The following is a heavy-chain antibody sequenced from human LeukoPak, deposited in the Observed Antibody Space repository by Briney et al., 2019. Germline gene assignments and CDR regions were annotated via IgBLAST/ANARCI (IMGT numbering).Heavy chain of an antibody. CDR2: ISYDGSNK. Sequence: GGSLRLSCAASGFTFSSYAMHWVRQAPGKGLEWVAVISYDGSNKYYADSVKGRFTISRDNSKNTLYLQMNSLRAEDTAVYYCARQGGDIVVVPAAPPGYWGQGTLVTVSS. CDR3: ARQGGDIVVVPAAPPGY. V-gene: IGHV3-30-3*01. J-gene: IGHJ4*02. D-gene: IGHD2-2*01. CDR1: GFTFSSYA.